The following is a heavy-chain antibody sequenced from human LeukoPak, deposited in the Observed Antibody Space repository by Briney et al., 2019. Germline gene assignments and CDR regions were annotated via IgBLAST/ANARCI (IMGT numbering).Heavy chain of an antibody. CDR1: GFTFSSYG. D-gene: IGHD3-10*01. J-gene: IGHJ4*02. Sequence: GGSLRLSCAASGFTFSSYGMHWVRQAPGKGLEWVAVISYDGSNKYYADSVKGRFTISRDNSKNTLYLQMNSLRAEDTAVYYCAKPSIPYGSGSYCFDYWGQGTLVTVSS. V-gene: IGHV3-30*18. CDR2: ISYDGSNK. CDR3: AKPSIPYGSGSYCFDY.